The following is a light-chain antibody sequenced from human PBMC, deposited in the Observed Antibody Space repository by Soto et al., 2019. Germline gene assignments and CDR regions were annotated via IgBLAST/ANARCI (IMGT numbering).Light chain of an antibody. CDR2: GAS. Sequence: EIVLTQSPGTLSLSPGERATLSCRASQSVSSRLAWYQQRPGQAPRLLISGASSRATGIPDRFSGSGSGTDFTLTISRLEPEDSAVYFCQQYHNWVTFGGGTKVDIK. J-gene: IGKJ4*01. CDR3: QQYHNWVT. CDR1: QSVSSR. V-gene: IGKV3-20*01.